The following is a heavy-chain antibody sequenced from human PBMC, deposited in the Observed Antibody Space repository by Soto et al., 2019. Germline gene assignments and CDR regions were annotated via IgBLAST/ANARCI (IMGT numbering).Heavy chain of an antibody. CDR1: GYTFTSYG. CDR2: ISAHNGNT. V-gene: IGHV1-18*01. J-gene: IGHJ4*02. CDR3: ARGRYGDY. D-gene: IGHD1-1*01. Sequence: QVHLVQSGAEVKKPGASVKVSCKASGYTFTSYGITWVRQAPGQGLEWMGWISAHNGNTDYAQKLQGRVIVTRDTSTSTAYMELRSLRSDDTAVNYCARGRYGDYWGQGVLVTVSS.